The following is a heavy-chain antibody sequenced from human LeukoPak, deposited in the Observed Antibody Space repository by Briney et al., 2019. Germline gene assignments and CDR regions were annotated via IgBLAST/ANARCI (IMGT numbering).Heavy chain of an antibody. CDR2: IIPIFGTA. CDR1: GGTFSSYA. Sequence: SVKVSCKXSGGTFSSYAISWVRQAPGQGLEWMGRIIPIFGTANYAQKFQGRVTITTDESTSTAYMELSSLRSEDTAVYYCARETMVRATSFDYWGQGTLVTVSS. V-gene: IGHV1-69*05. J-gene: IGHJ4*02. CDR3: ARETMVRATSFDY. D-gene: IGHD3-10*01.